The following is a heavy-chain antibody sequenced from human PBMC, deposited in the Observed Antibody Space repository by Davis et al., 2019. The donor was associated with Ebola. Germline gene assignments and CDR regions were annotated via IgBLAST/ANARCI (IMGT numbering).Heavy chain of an antibody. D-gene: IGHD2-2*01. CDR2: INHSGST. CDR1: GGSFSGYY. J-gene: IGHJ5*02. CDR3: ARAVGSSTSWFDP. Sequence: GSLRLSCAVYGGSFSGYYWSWIRQPPGKGLEWIGEINHSGSTNYNPSLKSRVTISVEPSKNQFPLKLSSVTAADTAVYYCARAVGSSTSWFDPWGQGTLVTVSS. V-gene: IGHV4-34*01.